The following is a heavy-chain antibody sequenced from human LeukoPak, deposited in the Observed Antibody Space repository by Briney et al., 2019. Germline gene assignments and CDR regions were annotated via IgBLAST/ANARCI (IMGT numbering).Heavy chain of an antibody. CDR2: ISSSSSYI. CDR3: AKDTGYSSSWSGFDY. CDR1: GFTFSSYS. D-gene: IGHD6-13*01. V-gene: IGHV3-21*04. Sequence: GGSLRLSCAASGFTFSSYSMNWVRQAPGKGLEWVSSISSSSSYIHYADSVKGRFTISRDNAKNSLYLQMNSLRAEDTALYYCAKDTGYSSSWSGFDYWGQGTLVTVSS. J-gene: IGHJ4*02.